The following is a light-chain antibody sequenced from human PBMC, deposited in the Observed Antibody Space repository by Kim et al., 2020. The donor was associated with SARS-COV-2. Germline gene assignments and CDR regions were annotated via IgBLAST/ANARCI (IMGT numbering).Light chain of an antibody. CDR3: QQYDDWPPYT. V-gene: IGKV3-15*01. CDR2: GAS. Sequence: SVSPGERAPLSCRASQSITNLAGYQQKPGQAPRLLIYGASTRATGIPARFSGGGSGTEFTLTISSLQSEDFAVYYCQQYDDWPPYTFGQGTKLEI. CDR1: QSITN. J-gene: IGKJ2*01.